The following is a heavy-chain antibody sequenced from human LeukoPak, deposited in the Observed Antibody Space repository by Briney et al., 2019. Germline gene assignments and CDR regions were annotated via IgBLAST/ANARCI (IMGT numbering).Heavy chain of an antibody. CDR1: GFTFDDYA. CDR3: AKDMAGWSGYSFDAFDI. D-gene: IGHD3-3*01. J-gene: IGHJ3*02. Sequence: GRSLRLSCAASGFTFDDYAMHWVRQAPGKGLEWVSGISWNSGSIGYADSVKGRFTISRDNAKNSLYLQMNSLRAEDTALYYCAKDMAGWSGYSFDAFDIWGQGTMVTVSS. CDR2: ISWNSGSI. V-gene: IGHV3-9*01.